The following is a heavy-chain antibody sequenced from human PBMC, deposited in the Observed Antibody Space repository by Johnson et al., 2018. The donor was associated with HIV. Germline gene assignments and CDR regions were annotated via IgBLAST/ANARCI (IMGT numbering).Heavy chain of an antibody. CDR3: AREGPSERAGFDI. CDR1: GFTFDDYG. J-gene: IGHJ3*02. CDR2: IKGNGGST. Sequence: VQLVESGGGVVRPGGSLRLSCAASGFTFDDYGMSWVRQAPGKGLEWVSGIKGNGGSTGYADSVKGRFTISRDNAKNSLYLQMHSLRADDTAVYYCAREGPSERAGFDIWGQGTMVTVSS. V-gene: IGHV3-20*04.